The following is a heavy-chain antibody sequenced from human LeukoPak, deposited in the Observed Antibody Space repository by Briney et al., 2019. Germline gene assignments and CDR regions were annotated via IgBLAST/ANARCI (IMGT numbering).Heavy chain of an antibody. V-gene: IGHV4-39*01. J-gene: IGHJ3*02. CDR2: IYYSGST. D-gene: IGHD1-26*01. CDR1: GGSISSSSSY. CDR3: ARLGGTYDAFDI. Sequence: SETLSLTCTVSGGSISSSSSYWCWIRQPPGKGLGWIGNIYYSGSTYYNPSLKSRVTISVDTSRNQFSLKLSSVTAADTAVYYCARLGGTYDAFDIWGQGTMVTVSS.